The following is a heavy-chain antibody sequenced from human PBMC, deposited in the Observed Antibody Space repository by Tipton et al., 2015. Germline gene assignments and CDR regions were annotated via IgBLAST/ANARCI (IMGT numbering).Heavy chain of an antibody. D-gene: IGHD6-13*01. Sequence: TLSLTCAVSAYSISSDYYWGWIRQPPGKGLEWIGGLSYSGKTDYNPPLRSRVTISVDTSKNQFSLRLSSVAAADTAVYYCARSLYPETAGLENWFDPWGQGTLVTVSS. J-gene: IGHJ5*02. CDR2: LSYSGKT. V-gene: IGHV4-38-2*01. CDR1: AYSISSDYY. CDR3: ARSLYPETAGLENWFDP.